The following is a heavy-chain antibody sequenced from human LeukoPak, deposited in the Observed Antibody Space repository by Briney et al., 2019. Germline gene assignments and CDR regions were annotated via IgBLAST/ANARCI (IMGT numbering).Heavy chain of an antibody. CDR2: ISGSGGST. CDR1: GFTFSSYG. J-gene: IGHJ5*02. D-gene: IGHD2-2*01. Sequence: GGSLRLSCAASGFTFSSYGMSWVRQAPGRGLEWVSAISGSGGSTYYADSVKGRFTISRDNSKNTLYLQMNSLRAEDTAVYYCAKGGYCSSTSCYALAPWGQGTLVTVSS. CDR3: AKGGYCSSTSCYALAP. V-gene: IGHV3-23*01.